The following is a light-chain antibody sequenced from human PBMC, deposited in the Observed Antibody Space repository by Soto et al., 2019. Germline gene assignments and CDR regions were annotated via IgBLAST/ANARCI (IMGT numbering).Light chain of an antibody. CDR2: GNI. V-gene: IGLV1-40*01. CDR3: TSCITANTRCV. CDR1: SSNIGAGYD. J-gene: IGLJ1*01. Sequence: QSVLTQPPSVSGAPGQRVTISCTGSSSNIGAGYDVHWYQQRPGTAPKLLIFGNINRPSGVPDRFSGSKSGNTASLTITGLQAEDEADYYCTSCITANTRCVFGSGTKVTVL.